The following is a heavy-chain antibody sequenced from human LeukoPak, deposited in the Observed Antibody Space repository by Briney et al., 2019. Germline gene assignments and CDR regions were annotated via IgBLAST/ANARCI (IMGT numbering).Heavy chain of an antibody. CDR2: INHSGST. J-gene: IGHJ4*02. Sequence: SETLSLTCAVYGGSFSGYYWSWIRQPPGKGLEWIGEINHSGSTNYNPSLKSRVTISVDTSKNQFSLKLSSVTAADTALYYCARDRADTAYFDYWGQGTLVTVSS. CDR3: ARDRADTAYFDY. CDR1: GGSFSGYY. D-gene: IGHD5-18*01. V-gene: IGHV4-34*01.